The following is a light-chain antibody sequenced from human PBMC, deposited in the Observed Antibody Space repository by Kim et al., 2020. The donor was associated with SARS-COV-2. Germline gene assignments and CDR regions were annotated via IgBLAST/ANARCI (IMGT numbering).Light chain of an antibody. CDR2: STN. CDR3: VLYMGSGIWV. CDR1: SGSFSTSYS. J-gene: IGLJ3*02. Sequence: GGTVTLTCGLSSGSFSTSYSPSWYQQTPGQAPRTLIYSTNTRSSGVPDRFSGSILGNKAALTITGAQADDESDYYCVLYMGSGIWVFGGGTQLTVL. V-gene: IGLV8-61*01.